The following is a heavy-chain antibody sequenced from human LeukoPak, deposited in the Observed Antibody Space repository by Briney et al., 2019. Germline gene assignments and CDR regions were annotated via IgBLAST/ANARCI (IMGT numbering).Heavy chain of an antibody. J-gene: IGHJ4*02. CDR1: GFTFTSYW. V-gene: IGHV3-74*01. D-gene: IGHD5-18*01. Sequence: GGSLRLSCAASGFTFTSYWLNWVRQAPGKGLEWVSRINSNGSSISYADSVKGRFTVFRDNAKNSLYLQMNSLRAEDTAVYYCASQPRRFSSPVWFDYWGQGTLVTVSS. CDR3: ASQPRRFSSPVWFDY. CDR2: INSNGSSI.